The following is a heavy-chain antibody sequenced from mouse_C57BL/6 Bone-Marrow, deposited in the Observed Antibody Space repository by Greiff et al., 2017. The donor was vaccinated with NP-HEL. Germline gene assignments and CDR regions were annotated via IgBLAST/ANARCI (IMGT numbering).Heavy chain of an antibody. CDR1: GYSFTSYY. CDR3: ASLYYYGSG. Sequence: VQLVESGPELVKPGASVKISCKASGYSFTSYYIHWVKQRPGQGLEWIGWIYPGSGNTKYNEKFKGKATLTADTSSSTAYMQLSSLTSEDSAVYYCASLYYYGSGWGQGTTLTVSS. D-gene: IGHD1-1*01. V-gene: IGHV1-66*01. CDR2: IYPGSGNT. J-gene: IGHJ2*01.